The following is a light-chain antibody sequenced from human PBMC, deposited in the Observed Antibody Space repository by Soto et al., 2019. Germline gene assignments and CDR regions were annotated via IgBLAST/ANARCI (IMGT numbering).Light chain of an antibody. CDR2: DVA. CDR3: CSYAGGYTYP. J-gene: IGLJ1*01. V-gene: IGLV2-14*03. Sequence: QSVLTQPASVSDSPGQSITISCTGTSSDVGGSNFVSWYQQHPGKPPKLIIYDVANRPSGVSNRFSGSKSGSTASLIISRLQTEDEADYFCCSYAGGYTYPFGTGTKVTVL. CDR1: SSDVGGSNF.